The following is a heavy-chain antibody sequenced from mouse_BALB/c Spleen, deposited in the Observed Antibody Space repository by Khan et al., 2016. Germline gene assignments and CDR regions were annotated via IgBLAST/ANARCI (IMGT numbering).Heavy chain of an antibody. D-gene: IGHD1-1*01. CDR1: GYTFRNYG. CDR2: INTNTEES. CDR3: AIYGSSSYVDS. V-gene: IGHV9-3*02. J-gene: IGHJ2*01. Sequence: QIQLVQSGPELKKPGETVKISCKASGYTFRNYGINWVTQAPGKGLKWMGWINTNTEESTFAEEFKGRFAFSLETSASTAYLQINNLKNEDTATYVCAIYGSSSYVDSWGRGTTLTVSS.